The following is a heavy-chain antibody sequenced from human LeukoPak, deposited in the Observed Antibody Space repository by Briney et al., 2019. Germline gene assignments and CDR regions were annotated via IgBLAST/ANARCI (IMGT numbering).Heavy chain of an antibody. CDR2: ISGSGGST. V-gene: IGHV3-23*01. CDR1: GFTFSSYG. D-gene: IGHD3-3*01. J-gene: IGHJ6*03. CDR3: AKTSLSDPSGHYYYMDV. Sequence: GGSLRLSCAASGFTFSSYGMSWVRQAPGKGLEWVSAISGSGGSTYYADSVKARFTIPRDNSQNTVSLQLNNLRIEDTALYYCAKTSLSDPSGHYYYMDVWGKGTTVTVSS.